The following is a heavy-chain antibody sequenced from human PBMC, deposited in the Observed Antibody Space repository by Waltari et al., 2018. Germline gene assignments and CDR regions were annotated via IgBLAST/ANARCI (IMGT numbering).Heavy chain of an antibody. J-gene: IGHJ1*01. CDR2: FDPEEGER. V-gene: IGHV1-24*01. CDR3: AAGFGGTYGKH. D-gene: IGHD1-26*01. CDR1: GFSLSELS. Sequence: QVVQSGAEVKKPGASVKVSCSVSGFSLSELSIHWVRQAHAKGFEWMGSFDPEEGERIYARNFQGRITMTEDTATDTAYLEVISLRSEDTAVYYCAAGFGGTYGKHWGQGTLVSVSS.